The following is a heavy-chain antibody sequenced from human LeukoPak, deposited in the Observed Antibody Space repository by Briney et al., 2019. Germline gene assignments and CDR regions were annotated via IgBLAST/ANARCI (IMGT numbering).Heavy chain of an antibody. Sequence: PGGSLRLSCAASGFTFDDYAMHWVRQVPGKGLEWVSGINWNSGNIAYADSVKGRFTISRDNAKNSLYLQMNSLRTEDTAFYYCARDTTTGWYGGIGYWGQGTLVTVSS. CDR3: ARDTTTGWYGGIGY. V-gene: IGHV3-9*01. CDR1: GFTFDDYA. J-gene: IGHJ4*02. D-gene: IGHD6-19*01. CDR2: INWNSGNI.